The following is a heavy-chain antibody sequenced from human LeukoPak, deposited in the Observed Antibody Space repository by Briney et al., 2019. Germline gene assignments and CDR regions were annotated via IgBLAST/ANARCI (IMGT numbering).Heavy chain of an antibody. CDR3: ARDRTQWELPFDY. CDR2: IYYSGST. J-gene: IGHJ4*02. CDR1: GGSISSYY. D-gene: IGHD1-26*01. Sequence: SETLSLTCTVSGGSISSYYWSWIRQPPGKGLEWIGYIYYSGSTNYNPSLKSRVTISVDTSKNQFSLKLSSVTAADTAVYYCARDRTQWELPFDYWGQGTLVTVSS. V-gene: IGHV4-59*12.